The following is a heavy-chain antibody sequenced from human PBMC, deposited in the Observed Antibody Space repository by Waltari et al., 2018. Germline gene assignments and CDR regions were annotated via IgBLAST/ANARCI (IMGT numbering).Heavy chain of an antibody. CDR2: IYHSGDT. CDR1: GCSISSGGYS. CDR3: ARGSGNDYGDYYFDY. D-gene: IGHD4-17*01. V-gene: IGHV4-30-2*01. J-gene: IGHJ4*02. Sequence: QLQLQESGSGLVKPSQTLSLPCAVSGCSISSGGYSWSWIRQPPGKGLEWIGYIYHSGDTLSNPSPQGRLNIQLNMSKNYLSLKLSFETAAGRAVYYCARGSGNDYGDYYFDYWGQGTLVTVSS.